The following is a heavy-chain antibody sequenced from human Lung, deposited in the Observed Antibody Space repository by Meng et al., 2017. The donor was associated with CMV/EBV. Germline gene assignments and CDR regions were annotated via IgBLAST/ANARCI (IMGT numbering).Heavy chain of an antibody. CDR3: ARATVPHISSIDY. J-gene: IGHJ4*02. V-gene: IGHV4-30-4*01. CDR2: IYHSGSS. CDR1: GGSVSSTYHY. Sequence: VSGGSVSSTYHYWTWIRQPPGKGLEWIGYIYHSGSSYYNPSLRSRVSMSVDTSKNQFSLKVSSLTAADTAVYYCARATVPHISSIDYWGQGTLVTVSS. D-gene: IGHD4-17*01.